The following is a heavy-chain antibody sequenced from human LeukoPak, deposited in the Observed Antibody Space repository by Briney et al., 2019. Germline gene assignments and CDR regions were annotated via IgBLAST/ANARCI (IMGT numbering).Heavy chain of an antibody. V-gene: IGHV1-46*03. CDR3: ACVVRGAFDI. J-gene: IGHJ3*02. Sequence: ASVKVSCKAPGFTFTSYYMHWVRQAPGQGLEWMGIINPSGGSTSYPQKFQGRVTMTRDTSTSTVYMELSSLRSEDTAVYYCACVVRGAFDIWGQGTLVTVSS. CDR2: INPSGGST. CDR1: GFTFTSYY. D-gene: IGHD2-21*01.